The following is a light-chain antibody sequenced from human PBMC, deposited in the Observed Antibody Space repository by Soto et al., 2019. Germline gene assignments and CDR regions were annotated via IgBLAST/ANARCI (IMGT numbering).Light chain of an antibody. CDR3: QSYDSSLSAWV. CDR1: SSNIGAGYD. CDR2: GYN. V-gene: IGLV1-40*01. J-gene: IGLJ2*01. Sequence: QSALTQPPSVSGAPGQRVTISCTGSSSNIGAGYDVHWYQQLPGTAPKLLVYGYNNRPSGVPDRFSVSKSGTSASLTITGLQTEDEADYYCQSYDSSLSAWVFGGGTKVTVL.